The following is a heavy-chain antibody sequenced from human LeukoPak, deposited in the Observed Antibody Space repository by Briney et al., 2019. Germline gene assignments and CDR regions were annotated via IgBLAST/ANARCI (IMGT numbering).Heavy chain of an antibody. Sequence: PGGSLRLSCAASGFTFSSYAMHWVRQAPGKGLEWVAVISYDGSNKYYADSVKGRFTISRDNSKNTLYLQMNSLRAEDTAVYYCARDSEVGVRGVPSYWGQGTLVTVSS. D-gene: IGHD3-10*01. V-gene: IGHV3-30-3*01. CDR1: GFTFSSYA. CDR2: ISYDGSNK. CDR3: ARDSEVGVRGVPSY. J-gene: IGHJ4*02.